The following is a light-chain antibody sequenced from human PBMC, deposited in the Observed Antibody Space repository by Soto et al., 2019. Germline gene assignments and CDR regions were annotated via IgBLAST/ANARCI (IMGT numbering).Light chain of an antibody. CDR3: SSYAGGNNLV. CDR1: SSDVGGYNY. J-gene: IGLJ2*01. Sequence: QSALTQPASVSGSPGQSITIACTGTSSDVGGYNYVSWFQQHPGKAPKLMISEVSNRPSGVSNRFSASKSGNTASLTISGLQSEDEATYYCSSYAGGNNLVFGGGTQLTVL. CDR2: EVS. V-gene: IGLV2-14*01.